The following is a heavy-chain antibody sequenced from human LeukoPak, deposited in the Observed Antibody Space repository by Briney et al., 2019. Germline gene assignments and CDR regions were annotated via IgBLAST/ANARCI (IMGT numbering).Heavy chain of an antibody. J-gene: IGHJ3*02. D-gene: IGHD3-3*01. Sequence: TGGSLRLSCAASGFTFSSYAMNWVRQAPGKGLEWVSHIGGGGSDTYYTDSVKGRFTISRDNSKNTMYLQMNSLRAEDTAVYYCAKDLFMQHGIFDAFDIWGQGTMVTVSS. CDR3: AKDLFMQHGIFDAFDI. CDR2: IGGGGSDT. V-gene: IGHV3-23*01. CDR1: GFTFSSYA.